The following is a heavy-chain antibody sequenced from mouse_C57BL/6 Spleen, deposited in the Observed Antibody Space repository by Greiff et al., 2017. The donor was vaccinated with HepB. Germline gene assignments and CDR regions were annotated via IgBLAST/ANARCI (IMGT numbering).Heavy chain of an antibody. CDR1: GYTFTSYW. Sequence: VQLQQPGTELVKPGASVKLSCKASGYTFTSYWMHWVKQRPGQGLEWIGNINPSNGGTNYNEQFKSKATLTVDKSSSTAYMQLSSLTSEDSAVYYCARWGGYSYWYFDVWGTGTTVTVSS. V-gene: IGHV1-53*01. D-gene: IGHD2-3*01. CDR2: INPSNGGT. CDR3: ARWGGYSYWYFDV. J-gene: IGHJ1*03.